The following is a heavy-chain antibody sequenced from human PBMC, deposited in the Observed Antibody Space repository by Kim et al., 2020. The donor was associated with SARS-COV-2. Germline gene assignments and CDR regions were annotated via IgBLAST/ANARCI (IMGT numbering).Heavy chain of an antibody. CDR3: ARDRGNAFDI. CDR2: IA. D-gene: IGHD3-16*01. Sequence: IANYAQKYQGRVTITADKSTSTAYMELSSLRSEDTAVYYCARDRGNAFDIWGQGTMVTVSS. V-gene: IGHV1-69*04. J-gene: IGHJ3*02.